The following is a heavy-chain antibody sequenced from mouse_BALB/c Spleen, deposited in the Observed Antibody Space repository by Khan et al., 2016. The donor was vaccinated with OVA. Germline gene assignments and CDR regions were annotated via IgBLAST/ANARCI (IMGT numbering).Heavy chain of an antibody. CDR3: VSGGYWYFDV. J-gene: IGHJ1*01. V-gene: IGHV9-3-1*01. CDR2: INTYTGEP. D-gene: IGHD1-1*02. CDR1: GYTFTNYG. Sequence: QIQLVQSGPELKKPGETVKISCKASGYTFTNYGMNWVKQAPGKGLKWMGWINTYTGEPTYADDFKGRFAFSLETSASTAYLQINNLKNEDTATYCCVSGGYWYFDVWGAGTTVTVSS.